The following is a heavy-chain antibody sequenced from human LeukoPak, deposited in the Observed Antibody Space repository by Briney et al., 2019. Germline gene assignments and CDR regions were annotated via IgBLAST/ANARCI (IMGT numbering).Heavy chain of an antibody. Sequence: GGSLRLSCAASGFTVSSNYMSWVRQAPGKGLEWVSIIYSGGSTYYADSVKGRFTISRDNSKNTLYLQMNSLRAEDTAVYYCAKVRVVTYYFDYWGQGTLVTVSS. CDR2: IYSGGST. CDR1: GFTVSSNY. D-gene: IGHD4-23*01. CDR3: AKVRVVTYYFDY. J-gene: IGHJ4*02. V-gene: IGHV3-53*01.